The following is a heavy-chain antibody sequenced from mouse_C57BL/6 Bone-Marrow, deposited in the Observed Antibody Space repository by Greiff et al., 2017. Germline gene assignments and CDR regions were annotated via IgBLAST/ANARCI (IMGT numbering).Heavy chain of an antibody. J-gene: IGHJ3*01. CDR2: IDPENGDT. D-gene: IGHD1-1*01. Sequence: DVKLVESGAELVRPGASVKLSCTASGFNIKDDYMHWVKQRPEQGLEWIGWIDPENGDTEYASKFQGKATITADTSSNTAYLQLSSLTSEDTAVYYCTTFIYYGSSFFAYWGQGTLVTVSA. CDR3: TTFIYYGSSFFAY. CDR1: GFNIKDDY. V-gene: IGHV14-4*01.